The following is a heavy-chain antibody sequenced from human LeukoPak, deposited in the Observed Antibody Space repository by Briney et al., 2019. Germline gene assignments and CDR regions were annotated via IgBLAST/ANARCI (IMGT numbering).Heavy chain of an antibody. J-gene: IGHJ4*02. V-gene: IGHV4-59*12. CDR1: GGSISSYY. CDR3: ARDYYDSSGLGTPYFDY. CDR2: IYYSGST. Sequence: SETLSLTCTVSGGSISSYYWSWIRQPPGKGLEWIGYIYYSGSTNYNPSLKSRVTISVDTSKNQFSLKLSSVTAADTAVYYCARDYYDSSGLGTPYFDYWGQGTLVTVSS. D-gene: IGHD3-22*01.